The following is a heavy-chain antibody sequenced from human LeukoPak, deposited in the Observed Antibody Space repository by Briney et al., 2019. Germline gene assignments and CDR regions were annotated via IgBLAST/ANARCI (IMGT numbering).Heavy chain of an antibody. J-gene: IGHJ4*02. CDR1: GGSISSYY. CDR3: ARHVFGGDPNFDY. Sequence: SETLSLTCTVSGGSISSYYWSWIRQPPGKGLEWIGYTYYSGSTNYNPSLKSRVTISVDTSKNQFSLKLSSVTAADTAVYYCARHVFGGDPNFDYWGQGTLVTVSS. V-gene: IGHV4-59*08. D-gene: IGHD3-16*01. CDR2: TYYSGST.